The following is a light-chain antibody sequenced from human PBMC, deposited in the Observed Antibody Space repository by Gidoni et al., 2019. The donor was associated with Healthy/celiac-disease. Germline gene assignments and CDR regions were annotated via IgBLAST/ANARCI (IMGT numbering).Light chain of an antibody. CDR2: GAS. V-gene: IGKV3-20*01. Sequence: EIVFTQSHVTLSLSPGESAPVTCRASKCVSSSYLAWYQQKPGKAPRLLIYGASSRATGIPDRFSGSGSGTDFTLTISRLEPEDFAVYYCQQYDSSPITFGQGTRLEIK. CDR3: QQYDSSPIT. CDR1: KCVSSSY. J-gene: IGKJ5*01.